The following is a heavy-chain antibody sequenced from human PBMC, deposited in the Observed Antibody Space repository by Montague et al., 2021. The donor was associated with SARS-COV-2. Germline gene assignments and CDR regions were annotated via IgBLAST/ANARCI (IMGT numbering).Heavy chain of an antibody. CDR2: VLYNKGT. Sequence: SETLPLTCTVSGVSVTDYYWSWIRQPPGKGLEWVGDVLYNKGTNFNPSLKSRVAISVDTSKNQFSLRLTSVTAADTAFYYCVRRPHYDGLNGPPDFWDQGTLVTVSS. CDR3: VRRPHYDGLNGPPDF. CDR1: GVSVTDYY. V-gene: IGHV4-59*08. J-gene: IGHJ4*02. D-gene: IGHD3-9*01.